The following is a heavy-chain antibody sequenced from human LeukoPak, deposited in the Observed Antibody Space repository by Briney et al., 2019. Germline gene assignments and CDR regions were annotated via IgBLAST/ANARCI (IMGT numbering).Heavy chain of an antibody. CDR2: INHSGST. J-gene: IGHJ4*02. V-gene: IGHV4-34*01. CDR3: ASGHYYDFWSGSIPHYFDY. D-gene: IGHD3-3*01. CDR1: GGSFSCYY. Sequence: ETLSLTXXXYGGSFSCYYWSWIRQPPGKGLEWIGEINHSGSTNYNPSLKSRVTISVDTSKNQFSLKLSSVTAADTAVYYCASGHYYDFWSGSIPHYFDYWGQGTLVTVSS.